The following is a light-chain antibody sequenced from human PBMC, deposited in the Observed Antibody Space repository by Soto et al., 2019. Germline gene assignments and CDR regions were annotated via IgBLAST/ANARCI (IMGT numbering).Light chain of an antibody. CDR3: QQSYSRVT. Sequence: DIQMTQSPSTLSASVGDRVTITCRASQSISSWLAWYQQKPGKAPKVLIYGASNLQSGVQSRFSGSASGTDFTLTISSLQPEDFATYYCQQSYSRVTFGQGTKVDIK. J-gene: IGKJ1*01. CDR2: GAS. V-gene: IGKV1-39*01. CDR1: QSISSW.